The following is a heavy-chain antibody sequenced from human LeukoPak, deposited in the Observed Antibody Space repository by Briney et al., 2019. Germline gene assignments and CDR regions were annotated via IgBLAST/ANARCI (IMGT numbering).Heavy chain of an antibody. V-gene: IGHV4-39*02. D-gene: IGHD2-2*01. Sequence: KTSETLSLTCAVSGGSISSNSYYWGWIRQPPGKGLEWIGSIYYSGSTYYNPSLKSRVTISVDTSKNQFSLKLSSVTAADTAVYYCTRDNACLDHWGQGTLVTVSS. J-gene: IGHJ4*02. CDR1: GGSISSNSYY. CDR3: TRDNACLDH. CDR2: IYYSGST.